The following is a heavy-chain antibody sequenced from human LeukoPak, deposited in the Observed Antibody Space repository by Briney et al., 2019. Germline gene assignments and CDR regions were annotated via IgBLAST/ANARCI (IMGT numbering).Heavy chain of an antibody. J-gene: IGHJ4*02. CDR3: ARKLVIKDIDY. D-gene: IGHD3-10*01. V-gene: IGHV3-30*03. CDR2: ISYDGSNK. Sequence: GGSPRLSCAASGFTFSSYGMHWVRQAPGKGLEWVAVISYDGSNKYYADSVKGRFTISRDNSKNTLYLQMNSLRAEDTAVYYCARKLVIKDIDYWGQGTLVTVSS. CDR1: GFTFSSYG.